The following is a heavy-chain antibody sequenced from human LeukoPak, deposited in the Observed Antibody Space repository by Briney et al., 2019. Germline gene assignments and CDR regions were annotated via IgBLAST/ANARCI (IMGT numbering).Heavy chain of an antibody. J-gene: IGHJ4*02. V-gene: IGHV3-53*01. CDR1: VFTVSSNY. D-gene: IGHD6-13*01. CDR2: IYSGGST. Sequence: GGSLRLSCAASVFTVSSNYMSWVRQAPRKGLEWVSVIYSGGSTYYADSVKGRFTISRENSKNTLYLQMNSLRAEDTAVYYCARARSSWYRGGFDYWGQGTLVTVSS. CDR3: ARARSSWYRGGFDY.